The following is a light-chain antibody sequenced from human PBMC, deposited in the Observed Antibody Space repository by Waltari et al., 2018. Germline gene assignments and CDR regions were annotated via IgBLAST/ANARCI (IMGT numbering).Light chain of an antibody. CDR1: SSDVGDSYY. CDR3: SSYAGSSTLL. CDR2: DVN. V-gene: IGLV2-11*01. Sequence: QSALTQPRSVSGSPGQSVTISCTGTSSDVGDSYYVSWYQQNPGKAPKLMIYDVNKRPSGVPYRFSGSKFGNTASLTISGLQPEDEADYYCSSYAGSSTLLFGGGTKLTVL. J-gene: IGLJ3*02.